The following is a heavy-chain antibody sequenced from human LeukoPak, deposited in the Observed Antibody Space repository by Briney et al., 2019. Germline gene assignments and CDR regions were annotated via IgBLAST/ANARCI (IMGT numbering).Heavy chain of an antibody. CDR3: ARGKDIVVVPAAMGGPNWFDP. CDR2: ISSSGSTI. CDR1: GFTFSSYE. Sequence: DPGGSLRLSCAASGFTFSSYEMNWVRQAPGKGLEWVSYISSSGSTIYYADSVKGRFTISRDNAKNSLYLQMNSLRAEDTAVYYCARGKDIVVVPAAMGGPNWFDPWGQGTLVTVSS. D-gene: IGHD2-2*01. V-gene: IGHV3-48*03. J-gene: IGHJ5*02.